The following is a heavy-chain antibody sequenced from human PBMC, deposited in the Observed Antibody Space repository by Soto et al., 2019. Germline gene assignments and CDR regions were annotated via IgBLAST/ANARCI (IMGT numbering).Heavy chain of an antibody. CDR3: ARDPGIAVVGRGTSFEH. V-gene: IGHV1-69*18. Sequence: QVQLVQSGAEVKKPGSSVKVSCKASGDTFRNYAFTWVRQAPGQGLEWMGTIIPLFSTRYAQKFQGRVTMTADEPTSTVYMDLSSLKSDDTAVYYCARDPGIAVVGRGTSFEHWGQGPLVTVSS. CDR1: GDTFRNYA. J-gene: IGHJ4*02. D-gene: IGHD6-19*01. CDR2: IIPLFST.